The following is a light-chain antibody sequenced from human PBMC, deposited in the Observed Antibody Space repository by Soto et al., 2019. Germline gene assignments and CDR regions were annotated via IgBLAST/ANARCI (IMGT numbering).Light chain of an antibody. CDR1: QNVLSN. CDR2: GAS. CDR3: QQRSNWIT. V-gene: IGKV3-15*01. J-gene: IGKJ5*01. Sequence: EIVLTQSPATLSVSPGERATLSCRAGQNVLSNLAWYQQKPGQAPRLLIYGASTRATAIPARFSGSGSGTEFTLTISRLEPEDFAVYYCQQRSNWITFGQGTRLEI.